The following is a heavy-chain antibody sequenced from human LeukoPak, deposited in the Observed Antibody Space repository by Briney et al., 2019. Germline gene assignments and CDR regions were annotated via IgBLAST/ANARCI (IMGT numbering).Heavy chain of an antibody. CDR2: IYTSGST. V-gene: IGHV4-61*02. J-gene: IGHJ5*02. CDR1: GGSISSSSYY. Sequence: SETLSLTCTVSGGSISSSSYYWSWIRQPAGKGLEWIGRIYTSGSTNYNPSLKSRVTMSVDTSKNQFSLKLSSVTAADTAVYYCARDLMAEGFDPWGQGTLVTVSS. D-gene: IGHD5-24*01. CDR3: ARDLMAEGFDP.